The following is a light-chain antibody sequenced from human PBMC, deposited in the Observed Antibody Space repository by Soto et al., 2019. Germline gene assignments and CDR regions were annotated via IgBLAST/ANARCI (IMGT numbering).Light chain of an antibody. CDR3: QQFAGS. CDR2: GAS. Sequence: ILLTQSPCTLSLSPEERAALSCRASQSVSPSSLAWYQQRPGQSPRLLIYGASSRATGIPDRFSGRGSGTDFTLIISRLEPEDFAVYYCQQFAGSFGGGTKVDI. CDR1: QSVSPSS. V-gene: IGKV3-20*01. J-gene: IGKJ4*02.